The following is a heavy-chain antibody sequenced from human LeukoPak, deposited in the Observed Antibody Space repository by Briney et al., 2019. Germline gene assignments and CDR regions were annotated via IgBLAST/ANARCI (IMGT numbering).Heavy chain of an antibody. Sequence: GGSLRLSCAASGFTFSSYAMSWVRQAPGKGLEWVANIKQDGSEKYYVDSVKGRFTISRDNAKNSLYLQMNSLRAEDTAVYYCATEELDYDSSGYYNWFDPWGQGTLVTVSS. CDR3: ATEELDYDSSGYYNWFDP. V-gene: IGHV3-7*01. D-gene: IGHD3-22*01. CDR1: GFTFSSYA. J-gene: IGHJ5*02. CDR2: IKQDGSEK.